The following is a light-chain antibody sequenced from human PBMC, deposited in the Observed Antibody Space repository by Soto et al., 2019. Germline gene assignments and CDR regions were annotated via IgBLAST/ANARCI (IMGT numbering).Light chain of an antibody. Sequence: EIVITQSPATLSVSPGERATLSCRASQSVSSNLAWYQQKPGQAPRLLIYGASTRATGIPARFSGSGSGTEFTLTIGSLQSEDFAVYYCQQRSNWPPALSFGGGTKVDIK. CDR1: QSVSSN. CDR2: GAS. V-gene: IGKV3-15*01. J-gene: IGKJ4*01. CDR3: QQRSNWPPALS.